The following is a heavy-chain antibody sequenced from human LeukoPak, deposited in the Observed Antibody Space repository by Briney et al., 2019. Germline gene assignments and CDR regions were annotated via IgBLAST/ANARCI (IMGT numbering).Heavy chain of an antibody. CDR3: ARDVVGSLDY. D-gene: IGHD1-26*01. CDR2: IKGDESAR. Sequence: PGGSLRLSCAASGFTFSSYWMAWVRQAPGKGLDWVANIKGDESARHQADSVKGRFTISRDNTRNSLYLQMTNLRGDDTAVYYCARDVVGSLDYWGQGTLVTVSS. V-gene: IGHV3-7*01. CDR1: GFTFSSYW. J-gene: IGHJ4*02.